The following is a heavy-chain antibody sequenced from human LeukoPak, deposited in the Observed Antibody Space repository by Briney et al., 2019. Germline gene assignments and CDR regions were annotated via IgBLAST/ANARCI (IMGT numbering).Heavy chain of an antibody. CDR2: IHTGGVT. V-gene: IGHV3-66*01. Sequence: GGSLRLSCAASGFTLSSSYMSWVRQAPGKGLEWVSVIHTGGVTYYADSVKGRFTISRDNSKNSLYLQMNSLRADDTAAYYCARGEQELARGDYYYAMDVWGQGTTVTVSS. CDR1: GFTLSSSY. D-gene: IGHD1/OR15-1a*01. J-gene: IGHJ6*02. CDR3: ARGEQELARGDYYYAMDV.